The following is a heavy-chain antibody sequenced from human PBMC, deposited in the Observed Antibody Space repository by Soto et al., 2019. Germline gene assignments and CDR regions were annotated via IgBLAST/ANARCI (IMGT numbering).Heavy chain of an antibody. Sequence: SETLSLTCAVYGGSFSGYYWSWIRQPPGKGLEWIGEINHSGSTNYNPSLKSRVTISVDTSKNQFSLKLSSVTAADTAVYYCATYCSGGSCYSYGMDVWGQGTTVTVSS. V-gene: IGHV4-34*01. D-gene: IGHD2-15*01. CDR3: ATYCSGGSCYSYGMDV. CDR2: INHSGST. J-gene: IGHJ6*02. CDR1: GGSFSGYY.